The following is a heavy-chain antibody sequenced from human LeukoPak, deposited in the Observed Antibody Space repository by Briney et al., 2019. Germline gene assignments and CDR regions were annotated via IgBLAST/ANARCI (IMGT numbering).Heavy chain of an antibody. CDR3: ARARDNYDGSGYYPDAFDI. D-gene: IGHD3-22*01. CDR2: INNCGSTI. V-gene: IGHV3-48*03. J-gene: IGHJ3*02. CDR1: GFTFSSYE. Sequence: PGGSLRLSCATSGFTFSSYEFNWVRQAPGKGLEWVSHINNCGSTIYYADSVKGRFTISRDNAKNSLHLQMNSLRAEDTALYYCARARDNYDGSGYYPDAFDIWGQGTLVTVSS.